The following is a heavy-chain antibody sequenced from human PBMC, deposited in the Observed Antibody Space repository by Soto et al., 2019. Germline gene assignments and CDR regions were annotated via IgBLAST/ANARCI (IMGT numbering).Heavy chain of an antibody. CDR3: ARAASPSYPDF. CDR2: IYSSGST. CDR1: GDFNTNFY. Sequence: PSETLSLTCTVSGDFNTNFYWSWIRQSPGKGLEWMGFIYSSGSTRYNPSLKSRITMSLDTSKNQFSLRLSSVAAADTAVYYCARAASPSYPDFWGQGALVTVSS. D-gene: IGHD3-16*02. V-gene: IGHV4-4*08. J-gene: IGHJ4*02.